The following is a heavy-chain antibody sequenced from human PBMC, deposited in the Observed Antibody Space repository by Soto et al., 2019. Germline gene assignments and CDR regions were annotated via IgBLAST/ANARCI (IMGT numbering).Heavy chain of an antibody. CDR2: IYYDGST. V-gene: IGHV4-39*02. Sequence: SETLSLTCTVSGGPINNNNYYWAWIRQPPGKGLSWIASIYYDGSTYYNSSLKSRVTISRDTSKNHFSLRLTSMTAADTAVYYCATVLVGATRHPDSDSWGQGTLVTVSS. J-gene: IGHJ4*02. CDR1: GGPINNNNYY. D-gene: IGHD2-15*01. CDR3: ATVLVGATRHPDSDS.